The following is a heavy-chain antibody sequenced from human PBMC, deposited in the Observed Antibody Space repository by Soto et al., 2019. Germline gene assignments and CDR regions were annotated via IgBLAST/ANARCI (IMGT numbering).Heavy chain of an antibody. D-gene: IGHD6-19*01. CDR1: GFTFSSYS. J-gene: IGHJ2*01. CDR2: ISGAGGST. Sequence: VHLLESGGALVHPGESLTLSCAASGFTFSSYSMSWVRQAPGKGLEWVSAISGAGGSTYYAGSVKGLFTITRDNSKSTLSLQMNSLRVEVTAVYYCAKRSGWQYWYFDLWGRGTLVTVSS. V-gene: IGHV3-23*01. CDR3: AKRSGWQYWYFDL.